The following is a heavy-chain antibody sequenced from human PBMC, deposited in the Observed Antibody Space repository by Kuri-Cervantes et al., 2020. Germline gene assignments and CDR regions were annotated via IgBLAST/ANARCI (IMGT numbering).Heavy chain of an antibody. Sequence: SETLSLTCAVYGGSFSGYYWSWIRQPPGKGLEWIGEINHSGSTNYNPSLKSRVTTSVDTSKNQFSLKLSSVTAADTAVYYCARYYVDTGGYHFDYWGQGTLVTVSS. CDR2: INHSGST. CDR1: GGSFSGYY. J-gene: IGHJ4*02. V-gene: IGHV4-34*01. CDR3: ARYYVDTGGYHFDY. D-gene: IGHD3-22*01.